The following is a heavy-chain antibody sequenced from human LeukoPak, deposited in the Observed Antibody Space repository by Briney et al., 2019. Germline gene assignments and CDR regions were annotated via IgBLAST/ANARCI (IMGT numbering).Heavy chain of an antibody. CDR2: IYDSRST. CDR1: GGSFSGYY. CDR3: ARSGSCSSSTMCSAYNYYGMDV. Sequence: SETLSLTCVVYGGSFSGYYWSWIRQPPGKGLEWIGYIYDSRSTNYNPSLKSRVTMSVDTSKNQFSLRLSSVTAADTAVYYCARSGSCSSSTMCSAYNYYGMDVWGQGTTVTVSS. J-gene: IGHJ6*02. V-gene: IGHV4-59*08. D-gene: IGHD2-2*01.